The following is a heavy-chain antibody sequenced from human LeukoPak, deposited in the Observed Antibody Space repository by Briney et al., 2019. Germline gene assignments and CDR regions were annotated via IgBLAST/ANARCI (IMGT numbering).Heavy chain of an antibody. V-gene: IGHV4-30-4*01. Sequence: SETLSLTCTVSGGSISSGDYYWSWIRQPPGKGLEWIGYIYYSGSTYYNPSLKSRLTISRDTSKNQFSLKLSSVTAADTAVYYCARGRSSGWALEDGMDVWGQGTTVTVSS. D-gene: IGHD6-19*01. CDR3: ARGRSSGWALEDGMDV. CDR1: GGSISSGDYY. J-gene: IGHJ6*02. CDR2: IYYSGST.